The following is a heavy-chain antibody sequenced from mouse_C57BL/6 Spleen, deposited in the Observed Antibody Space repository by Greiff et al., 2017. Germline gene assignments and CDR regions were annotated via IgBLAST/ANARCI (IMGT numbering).Heavy chain of an antibody. V-gene: IGHV1-64*01. CDR2: IHPNSGST. J-gene: IGHJ4*01. CDR3: AKGYGNYWYYAMDY. D-gene: IGHD2-1*01. CDR1: GYTFTSYW. Sequence: QVQLQQPGAELVKPGASVKLSCKASGYTFTSYWMHWVKQRPGQGLEWIGMIHPNSGSTNYNEKFKSKATLTVDKSSSTAYMQLSSLTSEDSAVYYCAKGYGNYWYYAMDYWGQGTSVTVS.